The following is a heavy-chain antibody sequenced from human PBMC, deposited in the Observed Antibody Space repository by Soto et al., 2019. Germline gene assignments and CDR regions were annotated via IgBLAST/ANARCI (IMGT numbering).Heavy chain of an antibody. D-gene: IGHD2-15*01. CDR2: IYYSGST. CDR1: GGSISSGGYY. Sequence: SETLSLTCTVSGGSISSGGYYWSWIRQHPGKGLEWIGYIYYSGSTYYNPSLKSRVTISVDTSENQFSLKLSSVTAADTAVYYCATSLGYCSGGSCRPLGYFDYWGQGTLVTVSS. J-gene: IGHJ4*02. V-gene: IGHV4-31*03. CDR3: ATSLGYCSGGSCRPLGYFDY.